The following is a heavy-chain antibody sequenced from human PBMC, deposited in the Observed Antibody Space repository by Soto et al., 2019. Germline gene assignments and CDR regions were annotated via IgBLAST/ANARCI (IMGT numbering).Heavy chain of an antibody. CDR1: GYTFTGYY. J-gene: IGHJ6*02. CDR2: INPNSGGT. CDR3: ARSEPLYGSGSYYHYYYGMDV. V-gene: IGHV1-2*04. Sequence: GASVKVSCKASGYTFTGYYIHWVRQAPGQGLEGMGWINPNSGGTNYAQKFQGWVTMTRDTSISTAYIELNRLRSDDTAVYYCARSEPLYGSGSYYHYYYGMDVWGQGTTVTVSS. D-gene: IGHD3-10*01.